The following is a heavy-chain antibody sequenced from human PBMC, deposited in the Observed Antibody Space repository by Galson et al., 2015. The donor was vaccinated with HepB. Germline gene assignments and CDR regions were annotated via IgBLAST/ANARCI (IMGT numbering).Heavy chain of an antibody. V-gene: IGHV6-1*01. CDR3: ARETSGTFDY. CDR1: GDSVSSTSAA. CDR2: TYYRSKWYN. J-gene: IGHJ4*02. D-gene: IGHD6-13*01. Sequence: CAISGDSVSSTSAAWHWIRQSPSRGLEWQGRTYYRSKWYNDYAVSVKSRITINPDISKNQFSLQLNSVTPEDTAVYYCARETSGTFDYWGQRTLVTVSS.